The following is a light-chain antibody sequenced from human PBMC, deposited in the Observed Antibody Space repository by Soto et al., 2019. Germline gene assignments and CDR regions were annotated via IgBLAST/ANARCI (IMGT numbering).Light chain of an antibody. J-gene: IGKJ5*01. CDR1: ESISRH. CDR2: AAS. V-gene: IGKV1-39*01. Sequence: DIQMTQSPSSLSASVGDRVTITCRASESISRHLNWYQQKPGKAPKILIYAASSLQNGVPSRFRGSGSGTEFTLNITNMQPEDIASNYCQQTYSTLPITFGQGTRLDIK. CDR3: QQTYSTLPIT.